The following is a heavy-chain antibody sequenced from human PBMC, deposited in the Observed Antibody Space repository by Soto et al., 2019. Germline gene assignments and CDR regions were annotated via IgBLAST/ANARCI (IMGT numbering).Heavy chain of an antibody. Sequence: SETLSLTCTVSGGSLSSYYWSWLRQPTGKGLEWIGYINYSGSTNYNPSLKSRVTISVGTSKNQFSLKLTSVTAADTGVYYCATAEIYHDDRSSAEYFKHWGQGTLVTVSS. D-gene: IGHD3-22*01. CDR2: INYSGST. CDR1: GGSLSSYY. V-gene: IGHV4-59*01. CDR3: ATAEIYHDDRSSAEYFKH. J-gene: IGHJ1*01.